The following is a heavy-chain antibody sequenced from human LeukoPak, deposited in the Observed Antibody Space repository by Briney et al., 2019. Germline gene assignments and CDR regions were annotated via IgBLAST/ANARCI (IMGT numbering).Heavy chain of an antibody. J-gene: IGHJ6*03. CDR3: ARDSVDVITGGHYYYMDV. D-gene: IGHD2-15*01. Sequence: ASVKVSCKASGYTFTGYYMHWVRQAPGQGLEWMGWINPNSGGTNYAQKFQGRVTLTRDTSISTAYLEVSGLRSDDTAVYYCARDSVDVITGGHYYYMDVWGKGTTVIVSS. V-gene: IGHV1-2*02. CDR2: INPNSGGT. CDR1: GYTFTGYY.